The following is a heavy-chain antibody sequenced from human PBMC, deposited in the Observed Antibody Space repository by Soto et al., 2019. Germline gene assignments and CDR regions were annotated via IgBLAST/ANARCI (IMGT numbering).Heavy chain of an antibody. CDR1: GGSFSGYY. D-gene: IGHD3-3*01. CDR2: INHSGST. Sequence: QVQLQQWGAGLLKPSETLSLTCAVYGGSFSGYYWSWIRQPPGKGLEWIGEINHSGSTNYNPSLKSRVTISVDTSKNQCSLKLSSVTAADTAVYYCARGGVRSPSGMDVWGQGTTVTVSS. V-gene: IGHV4-34*01. J-gene: IGHJ6*02. CDR3: ARGGVRSPSGMDV.